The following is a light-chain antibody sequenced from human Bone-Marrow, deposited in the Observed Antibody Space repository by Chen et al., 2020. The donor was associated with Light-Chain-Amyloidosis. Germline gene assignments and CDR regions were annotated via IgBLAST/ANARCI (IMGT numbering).Light chain of an antibody. CDR1: QTLLDSDDGNTY. CDR3: MQRIEFPFT. V-gene: IGKV2-40*01. Sequence: DIVMTQTPLSLSVTPGEPPSISCRSSQTLLDSDDGNTYLDWFLQKPGQSPQLLIYMVSHRASGVPDRFSGSGSGTDFTLKISRVEAEDVGVYYCMQRIEFPFTFGGGTKVEIK. CDR2: MVS. J-gene: IGKJ4*01.